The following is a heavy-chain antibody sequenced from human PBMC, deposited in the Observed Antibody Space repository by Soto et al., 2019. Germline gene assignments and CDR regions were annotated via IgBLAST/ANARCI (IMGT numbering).Heavy chain of an antibody. J-gene: IGHJ4*02. Sequence: GGSLRLSCGASGFTFSVYAMTWVRQAPGKGLEWVSAISGNGGSTYYADSVKGRFTISRDNSKSTLHLQMNSLRVEDTAVYYCAKDRTFGPPLVRFDSWGQGTLVTVSS. CDR3: AKDRTFGPPLVRFDS. CDR2: ISGNGGST. D-gene: IGHD6-6*01. V-gene: IGHV3-23*01. CDR1: GFTFSVYA.